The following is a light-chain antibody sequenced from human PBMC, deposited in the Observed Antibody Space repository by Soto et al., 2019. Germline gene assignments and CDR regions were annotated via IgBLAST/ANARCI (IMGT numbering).Light chain of an antibody. CDR2: DAS. J-gene: IGKJ1*01. CDR3: QQYGRT. CDR1: QSISSW. Sequence: DIQMTQSPSTLSASVGDRVTITCRASQSISSWLAWYQQKPGKAPKLLIYDASSLESGVPSRFSGSGSGTEFTLTISSLQPDDFATYYGQQYGRTFGQGTKVEIK. V-gene: IGKV1-5*01.